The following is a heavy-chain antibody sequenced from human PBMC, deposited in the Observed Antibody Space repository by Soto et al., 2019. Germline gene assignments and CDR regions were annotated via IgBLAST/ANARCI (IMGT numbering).Heavy chain of an antibody. CDR1: GGSVSSDTHY. CDR2: IYSSGST. D-gene: IGHD2-2*02. J-gene: IGHJ6*02. V-gene: IGHV4-61*01. Sequence: QVQLQESGPRLVKPSETVSLTCTVSGGSVSSDTHYWSWIRLPPGKRPEWIGFIYSSGSTNYNPSVKSRVTMSVDTSRNQFSLKLRSVIVADTAVYHCARFVRSCSGTTCYTRADVWGQGTTVSVSS. CDR3: ARFVRSCSGTTCYTRADV.